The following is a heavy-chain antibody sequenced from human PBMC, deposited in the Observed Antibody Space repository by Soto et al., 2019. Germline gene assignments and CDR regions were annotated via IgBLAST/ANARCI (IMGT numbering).Heavy chain of an antibody. D-gene: IGHD1-1*01. CDR3: AKSVYNWNDGFFDY. Sequence: GGSLRLSCAASGFTFDDYSMHWVRQAPGKGLEWVSLISWDGGSTYYADSVKGRFTISRDNSKNTLYLQMNSLRAEDTAVYYCAKSVYNWNDGFFDYWGQGTLVTVSS. J-gene: IGHJ4*02. CDR2: ISWDGGST. V-gene: IGHV3-43*01. CDR1: GFTFDDYS.